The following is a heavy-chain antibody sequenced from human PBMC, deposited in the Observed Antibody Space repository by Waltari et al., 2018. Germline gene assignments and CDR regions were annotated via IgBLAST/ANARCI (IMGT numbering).Heavy chain of an antibody. D-gene: IGHD3-22*01. V-gene: IGHV4-61*02. J-gene: IGHJ4*02. CDR3: ARETYYYDSSGYYVDY. CDR1: GGSISSGSYY. Sequence: QVQLQGSGPGLVKPSQTLSLTCTVSGGSISSGSYYWSWIRQPAGKGLEWIGRIYTSGSTNYNPSLKSRVTISVDTSKNQFSLKLSSVTAADTAVYYCARETYYYDSSGYYVDYWGQGTLVTVSS. CDR2: IYTSGST.